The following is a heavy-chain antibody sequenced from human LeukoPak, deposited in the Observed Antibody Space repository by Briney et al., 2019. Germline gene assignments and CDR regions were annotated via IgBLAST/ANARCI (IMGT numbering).Heavy chain of an antibody. Sequence: GGSLRLPCAGSGFTFSSSAMSWVRQAPGKGPEWVSSISVSGGSTDYADSVKGRFTISRDNSKKTLYLQMNSLRAEDTAVYYCASVDSSGYYHMDVWGKGTTVTISS. J-gene: IGHJ6*03. CDR1: GFTFSSSA. CDR3: ASVDSSGYYHMDV. CDR2: ISVSGGST. V-gene: IGHV3-23*01. D-gene: IGHD3-22*01.